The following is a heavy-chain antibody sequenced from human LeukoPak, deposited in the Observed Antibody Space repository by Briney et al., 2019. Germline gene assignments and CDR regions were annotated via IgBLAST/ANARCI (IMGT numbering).Heavy chain of an antibody. V-gene: IGHV3-43*01. Sequence: GGSLRLSCAASGFTVSSNYMSWVRQAPGKGLEWVSLISWDGGYTYYADSVKGRFTISRDNSKNSLYLQMNSLRTEDTALYYCAKDSNSGSYYMDVWGKGTTVTVSS. J-gene: IGHJ6*03. CDR2: ISWDGGYT. CDR3: AKDSNSGSYYMDV. D-gene: IGHD1-26*01. CDR1: GFTVSSNY.